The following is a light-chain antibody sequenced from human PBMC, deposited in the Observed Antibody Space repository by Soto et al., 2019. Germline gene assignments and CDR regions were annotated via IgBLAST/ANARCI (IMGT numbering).Light chain of an antibody. J-gene: IGKJ1*01. Sequence: DIQMTQSPSTLCASVGDRITITGRASQSIRSWLAWYQQTKGKAPKVLIYDASTLESGVPPRFRGDGSRTEFTLPISGLQPDDFETYYCQQYETYSGTFGQGTKVDIK. CDR2: DAS. CDR1: QSIRSW. CDR3: QQYETYSGT. V-gene: IGKV1-5*01.